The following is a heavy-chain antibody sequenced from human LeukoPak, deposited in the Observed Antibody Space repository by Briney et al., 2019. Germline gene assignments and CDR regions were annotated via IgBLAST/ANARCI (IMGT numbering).Heavy chain of an antibody. J-gene: IGHJ4*02. Sequence: PSETLSLTCTVSGESISGFYWTWIRQPPGKGLEWIGYIYYSGSTNYNPSLKSRVTISVDTSKNQFSLKLGSVTAADTAVYYCASGDGILAALDYWGQGTLVTVSS. CDR1: GESISGFY. V-gene: IGHV4-59*01. CDR3: ASGDGILAALDY. CDR2: IYYSGST. D-gene: IGHD6-6*01.